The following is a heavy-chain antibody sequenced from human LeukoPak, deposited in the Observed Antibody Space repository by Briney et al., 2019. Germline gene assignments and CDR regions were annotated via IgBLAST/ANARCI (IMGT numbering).Heavy chain of an antibody. J-gene: IGHJ4*02. V-gene: IGHV1-2*02. CDR2: INPYSGDS. Sequence: ASVKVSCKASGYTFSSYAMNWVRQAPGQGLEWMGWINPYSGDSVYAQKFQGRVTMTRDTSINIAHMELSRLTSDDTAVYYCARGTMNLENWGQGTLVAVSS. CDR1: GYTFSSYA. CDR3: ARGTMNLEN. D-gene: IGHD3-22*01.